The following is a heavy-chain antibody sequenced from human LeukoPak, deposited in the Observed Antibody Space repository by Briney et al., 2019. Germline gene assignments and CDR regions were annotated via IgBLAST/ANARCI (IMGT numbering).Heavy chain of an antibody. CDR3: ASGTYYYDTSAYGFLDY. CDR2: IIPIFATA. J-gene: IGHJ4*02. CDR1: GGTFSSYA. D-gene: IGHD3-22*01. V-gene: IGHV1-69*13. Sequence: SVKVSCKASGGTFSSYAINWVRQAPGQGLEWMGGIIPIFATANYAQKFQGRLTITADESTTTAYMELSSLRSEDTAVYYCASGTYYYDTSAYGFLDYWGQGTLVTVSS.